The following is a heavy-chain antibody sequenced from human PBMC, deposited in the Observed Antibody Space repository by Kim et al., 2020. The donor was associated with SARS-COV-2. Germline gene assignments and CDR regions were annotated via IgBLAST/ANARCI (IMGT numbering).Heavy chain of an antibody. CDR3: ARVSCSSTSCYYYYGMDV. J-gene: IGHJ6*02. CDR2: INPNSGGT. Sequence: ASVKVSCKASGYTFTGYYMHWVRQAPGQGLEWMGWINPNSGGTNYAQKFQGRVTMTRDTSISTAYMELSRLRSDDTAVYYCARVSCSSTSCYYYYGMDVWGRGTTVTVSS. D-gene: IGHD2-2*01. CDR1: GYTFTGYY. V-gene: IGHV1-2*02.